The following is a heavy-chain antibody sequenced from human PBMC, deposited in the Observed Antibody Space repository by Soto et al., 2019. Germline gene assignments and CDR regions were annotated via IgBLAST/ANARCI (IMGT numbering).Heavy chain of an antibody. D-gene: IGHD6-19*01. J-gene: IGHJ5*01. CDR2: IAHNGFSQ. V-gene: IGHV3-30*18. CDR1: GFTLSNTG. Sequence: QVQLVESGGGVVQPGTSLRLSCVVSGFTLSNTGVHWVRQAPGKGLEWVAMIAHNGFSQFYVDSVKGRSTISRDNSKNTVYLQMHCLRPEDTSVYYCAKDWGSSGWFNWFDSWGQGTLVTVSS. CDR3: AKDWGSSGWFNWFDS.